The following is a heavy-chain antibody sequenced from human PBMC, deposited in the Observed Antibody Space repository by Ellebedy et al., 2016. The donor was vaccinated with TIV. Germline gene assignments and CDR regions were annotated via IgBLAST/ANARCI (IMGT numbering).Heavy chain of an antibody. CDR2: IKQDGSEK. CDR1: GFTFSSDW. J-gene: IGHJ4*02. CDR3: ARGYASPNY. Sequence: GESLKISCAASGFTFSSDWMSWLLQAPGKGLERVGNIKQDGSEKYDVDSVKGRFTISRDNAKNSLYLQMNSLRAEDTAVYYCARGYASPNYWGQGTLVTVSS. D-gene: IGHD2-8*01. V-gene: IGHV3-7*01.